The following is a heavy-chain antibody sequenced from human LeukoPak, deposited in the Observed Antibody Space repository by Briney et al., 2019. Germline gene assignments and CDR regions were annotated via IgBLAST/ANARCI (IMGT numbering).Heavy chain of an antibody. V-gene: IGHV4-39*07. D-gene: IGHD5-18*01. Sequence: SETLSLTCTVSGGSISSSSYYWGWIRQPPGKGLEGIGSIYYTGSTYYNPSLKSRVTISVDTSKNQFSLKLSSVTAADTAVYYCARDLPDTAMVGFDYWGQGTLVTVSS. CDR3: ARDLPDTAMVGFDY. CDR1: GGSISSSSYY. CDR2: IYYTGST. J-gene: IGHJ4*02.